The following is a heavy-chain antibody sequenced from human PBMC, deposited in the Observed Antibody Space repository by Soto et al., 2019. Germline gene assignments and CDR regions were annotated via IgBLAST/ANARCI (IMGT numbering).Heavy chain of an antibody. V-gene: IGHV3-9*01. CDR3: AKEVDWFPYYYYMDV. CDR1: GFTFDDYA. D-gene: IGHD3-9*01. CDR2: ISWNSGSI. J-gene: IGHJ6*03. Sequence: GGSLRLSCAASGFTFDDYAMHWVRQAPGKGLEWVSGISWNSGSIGYADSVKGRFTISRDNAKNSLYLQMNSLRAEDTALYYCAKEVDWFPYYYYMDVWGKGTTVTVSS.